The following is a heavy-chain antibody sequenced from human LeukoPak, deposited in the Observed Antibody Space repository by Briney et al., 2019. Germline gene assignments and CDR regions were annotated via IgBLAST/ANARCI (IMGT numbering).Heavy chain of an antibody. J-gene: IGHJ3*02. D-gene: IGHD3-16*01. Sequence: GGSLRLSCAASGFTFSSYGMHWVRQAPGKGLEWVAFIRYDGSNKYYADSVKGRFTISRDNSKNTLYLQMNSLRAEDTAVYYCARGFRGPDAFDIWGQRTMVTVSP. CDR2: IRYDGSNK. CDR3: ARGFRGPDAFDI. CDR1: GFTFSSYG. V-gene: IGHV3-30*02.